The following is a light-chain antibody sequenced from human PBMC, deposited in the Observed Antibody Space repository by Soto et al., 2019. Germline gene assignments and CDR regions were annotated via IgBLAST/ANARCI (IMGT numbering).Light chain of an antibody. J-gene: IGLJ1*01. CDR1: SSDAGGYNY. Sequence: QSALTQPPSASGSPGQSVTISCTGTSSDAGGYNYVSWYHQHPGKAPKLMIYEVSKRPSAVTDRFSGSKTGNTASLTVSGLQADDEADYYCTSYAGSNNPYVFGTGTKVTVL. V-gene: IGLV2-8*01. CDR2: EVS. CDR3: TSYAGSNNPYV.